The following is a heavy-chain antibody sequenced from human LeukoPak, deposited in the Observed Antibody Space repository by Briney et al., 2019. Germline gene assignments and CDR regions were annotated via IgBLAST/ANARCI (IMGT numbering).Heavy chain of an antibody. CDR1: GFTVSSNY. D-gene: IGHD3-3*01. CDR3: AIGGDSLPFDY. J-gene: IGHJ4*02. V-gene: IGHV3-53*01. Sequence: PGGSLRLSCAASGFTVSSNYMSWVRQAPGKGLEWVSVIYSGGRTYYADSVKGRFTISRDNSKNTLYLQMNSLRAEDTAVYYCAIGGDSLPFDYWGQGTLVTVSS. CDR2: IYSGGRT.